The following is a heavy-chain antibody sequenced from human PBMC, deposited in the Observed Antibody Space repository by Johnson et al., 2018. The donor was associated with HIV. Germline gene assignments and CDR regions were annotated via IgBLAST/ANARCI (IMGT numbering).Heavy chain of an antibody. D-gene: IGHD6-19*01. J-gene: IGHJ3*02. Sequence: VQLVESGGGLVQPGGSLRLSCAASGFTFSRYWMHWVRQAPGKGLVWVSRINTDGSSTSYADSVKGRFTISRDNAKNTLYLQMNSLRAGDTAVYYCARRMFSSGWYNDGLGAFDIWGQGTMVTVSS. CDR1: GFTFSRYW. CDR2: INTDGSST. V-gene: IGHV3-74*02. CDR3: ARRMFSSGWYNDGLGAFDI.